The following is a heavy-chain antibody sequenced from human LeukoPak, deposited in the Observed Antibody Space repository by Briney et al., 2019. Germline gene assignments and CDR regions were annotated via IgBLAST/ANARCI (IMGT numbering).Heavy chain of an antibody. Sequence: ASVTVSCKASGYTFSGYYIHWVRQAPGQGLEWMGLIKPDSGNTKYPQKFQGRVTMTRDTSITTAYMELNRLTSDDTAVYYCARGSGPGLWRPVDYWGQGTLVTVSS. CDR1: GYTFSGYY. V-gene: IGHV1-2*02. J-gene: IGHJ4*02. D-gene: IGHD6-25*01. CDR3: ARGSGPGLWRPVDY. CDR2: IKPDSGNT.